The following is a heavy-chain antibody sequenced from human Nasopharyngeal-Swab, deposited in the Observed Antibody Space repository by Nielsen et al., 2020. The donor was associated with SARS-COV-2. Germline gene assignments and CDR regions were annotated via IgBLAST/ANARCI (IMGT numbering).Heavy chain of an antibody. CDR2: ISDSGDLT. J-gene: IGHJ6*02. CDR3: AKDGAGGQHLAYFYYAGIDV. V-gene: IGHV3-23*01. CDR1: GFMFSNYN. Sequence: GESLKISCAASGFMFSNYNMNWVRQTPGKGLEWVSIISDSGDLTYYADSVMGRFTIFRDNSKNTVYLQMNSLRAEDTAVYYCAKDGAGGQHLAYFYYAGIDVWGQGTTVTVSS. D-gene: IGHD6-13*01.